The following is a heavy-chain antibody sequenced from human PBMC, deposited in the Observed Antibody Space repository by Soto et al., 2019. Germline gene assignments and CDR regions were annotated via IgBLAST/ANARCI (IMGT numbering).Heavy chain of an antibody. J-gene: IGHJ4*02. CDR2: IYYSGST. CDR1: GGSISSSSYY. V-gene: IGHV4-39*01. D-gene: IGHD4-17*01. Sequence: QLQLQESGPGLVKPSETLSLTCTVSGGSISSSSYYWGWIRQPPGKGLAWIGSIYYSGSTYYNPSLKSRVTLSVDTSKNRFSLKLSSVPAADTAVYYCARLLRKYGDYLYYFDYWGQGTLVTVSS. CDR3: ARLLRKYGDYLYYFDY.